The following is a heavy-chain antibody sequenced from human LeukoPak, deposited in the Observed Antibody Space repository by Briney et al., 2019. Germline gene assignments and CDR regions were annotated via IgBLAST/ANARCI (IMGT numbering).Heavy chain of an antibody. D-gene: IGHD3-10*01. Sequence: PGGSLRLSCAASGFTFSAYWMTWVRQAPGKGLAWVANIIEGGDLKYYVDSVKGRFTISRDNTKNSLYLQMKSLRADDTAVYYCARHGSITMIRGRLRYYYMDVWGKGTTVTISS. CDR1: GFTFSAYW. J-gene: IGHJ6*03. CDR3: ARHGSITMIRGRLRYYYMDV. V-gene: IGHV3-7*01. CDR2: IIEGGDLK.